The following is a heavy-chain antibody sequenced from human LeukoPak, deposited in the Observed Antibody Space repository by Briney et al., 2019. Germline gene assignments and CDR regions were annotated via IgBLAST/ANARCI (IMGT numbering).Heavy chain of an antibody. J-gene: IGHJ4*02. V-gene: IGHV4-34*01. Sequence: SETLSLTCAVYGGSFSGYYWSWIRQPPGKGLEWIGGINHSGSTNYNPSLKSRVTISVDTSKNQFSLKLSSVTAADTAVYYCARGERETYYYDSSGDVLFDYWGQGTLVTVSS. CDR1: GGSFSGYY. CDR3: ARGERETYYYDSSGDVLFDY. CDR2: INHSGST. D-gene: IGHD3-22*01.